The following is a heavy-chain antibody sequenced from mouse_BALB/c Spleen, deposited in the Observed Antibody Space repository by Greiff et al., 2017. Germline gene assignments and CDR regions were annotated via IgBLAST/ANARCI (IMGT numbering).Heavy chain of an antibody. CDR1: GFSLTSYG. Sequence: QVQLQQSGPGLVQPSQSLSITCTVSGFSLTSYGVHWVRQSPGKGLEWLGVIWSGGSTDYNAAFISRLSISKDNSKSQVFFKMNSLQANDTAIYYCARNWMITTGDYYAMDYWGQGTSVTVSS. J-gene: IGHJ4*01. V-gene: IGHV2-2*02. CDR3: ARNWMITTGDYYAMDY. CDR2: IWSGGST. D-gene: IGHD2-4*01.